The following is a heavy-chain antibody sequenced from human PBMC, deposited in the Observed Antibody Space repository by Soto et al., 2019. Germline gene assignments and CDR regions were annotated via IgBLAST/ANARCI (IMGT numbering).Heavy chain of an antibody. D-gene: IGHD3-10*01. CDR1: GGTFNSYT. J-gene: IGHJ4*02. Sequence: QVQLVQSGAEVKKPGSSVKVSCTASGGTFNSYTINWVRQAPGQGLEWVGRVNPIVGMSNSAQKFQGRVTITADNSTSKAYMDLSSLKSDDTAVYYCATSYGAGSTHFDYWGQGTLVTVSS. CDR2: VNPIVGMS. CDR3: ATSYGAGSTHFDY. V-gene: IGHV1-69*02.